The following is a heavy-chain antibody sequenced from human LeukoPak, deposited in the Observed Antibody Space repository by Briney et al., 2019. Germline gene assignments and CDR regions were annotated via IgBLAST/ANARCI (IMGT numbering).Heavy chain of an antibody. J-gene: IGHJ3*02. Sequence: SETLSLTCTVSGYSISSGYFWGWMRQPPGKGLEWIGSIYQSETAHYNPSLKSRVTISVDTSKNQFSLKLRSVMAADTAVYYCARDRGDYYGSGSYAFDIWGQGTMVTVSS. CDR1: GYSISSGYF. CDR3: ARDRGDYYGSGSYAFDI. D-gene: IGHD3-10*01. V-gene: IGHV4-38-2*02. CDR2: IYQSETA.